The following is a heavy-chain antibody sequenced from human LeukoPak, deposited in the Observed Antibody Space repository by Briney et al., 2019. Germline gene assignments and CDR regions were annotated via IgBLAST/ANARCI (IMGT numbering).Heavy chain of an antibody. CDR3: ARDQLGDGYSGYDGMDV. CDR2: IIPIFGIA. Sequence: SVKVSCKASGGTFSSYAISWVRQAPGQGREWMGRIIPIFGIANYAQKFQGRVTITADKSTSTAYMELSSLRSEDTAVYYCARDQLGDGYSGYDGMDVWGQGTTVTVSS. D-gene: IGHD5-12*01. CDR1: GGTFSSYA. V-gene: IGHV1-69*04. J-gene: IGHJ6*02.